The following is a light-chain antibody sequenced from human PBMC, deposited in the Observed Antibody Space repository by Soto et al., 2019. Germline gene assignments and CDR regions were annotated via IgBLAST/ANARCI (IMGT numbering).Light chain of an antibody. V-gene: IGKV3-20*01. J-gene: IGKJ1*01. CDR3: QQYGSSPKT. CDR1: QSVSSSY. Sequence: EIVLTQSPGTLSLSPGERATLSCRASQSVSSSYLAWYQQKPGQAPRLLIYGASSRATGIPDRFSGSGSGTDFTHTISRLEPEDFAVYYCQQYGSSPKTFGHGTKVEIK. CDR2: GAS.